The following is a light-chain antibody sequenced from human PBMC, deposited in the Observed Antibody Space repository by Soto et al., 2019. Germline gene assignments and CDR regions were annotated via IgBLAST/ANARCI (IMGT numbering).Light chain of an antibody. J-gene: IGKJ1*01. CDR3: QQYGSSPWT. V-gene: IGKV3-20*01. Sequence: EIVLTQSPGTLSLSPGEGATLSCRASQSVTSSYLGWYQQKPGQAPRLLIYGASSRATGIPDRFSGSGSGTDFTLTSSRLEPEDVAVYYCQQYGSSPWTFGQGTKVEIK. CDR1: QSVTSSY. CDR2: GAS.